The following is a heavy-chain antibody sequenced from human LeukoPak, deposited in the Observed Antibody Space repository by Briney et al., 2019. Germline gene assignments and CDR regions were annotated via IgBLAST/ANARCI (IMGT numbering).Heavy chain of an antibody. D-gene: IGHD5-24*01. J-gene: IGHJ6*02. CDR2: INAGNGNT. Sequence: GASVKVSCKASGYTFTTYAMHWVRQAPGQRLEWMGWINAGNGNTKYSQKFQARVTITRDTSASTAYMELSSLRSEDTAVYYCARPSFSRDGYNLTNMKKQPYYYYGMDVWGQGTTVTVSS. V-gene: IGHV1-3*01. CDR3: ARPSFSRDGYNLTNMKKQPYYYYGMDV. CDR1: GYTFTTYA.